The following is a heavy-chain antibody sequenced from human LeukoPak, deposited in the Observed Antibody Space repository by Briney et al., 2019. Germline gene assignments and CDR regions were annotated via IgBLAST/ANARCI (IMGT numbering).Heavy chain of an antibody. V-gene: IGHV3-11*01. CDR1: GLTFSDYY. J-gene: IGHJ4*02. Sequence: GGSLRLSCAASGLTFSDYYMSWIRQAPGKGLEWVSYISSSGSAIYYADSVKGRFTISRDNAKNSLYLQMNSLRAEDTAVYYCARDYYDSSGYFPLDYWGQGTLVTVSS. CDR2: ISSSGSAI. CDR3: ARDYYDSSGYFPLDY. D-gene: IGHD3-22*01.